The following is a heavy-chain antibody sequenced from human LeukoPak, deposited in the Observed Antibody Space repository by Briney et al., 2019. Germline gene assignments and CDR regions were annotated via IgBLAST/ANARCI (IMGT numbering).Heavy chain of an antibody. V-gene: IGHV3-11*06. CDR3: AREGAITMVRGVSSPYYFDY. CDR2: ISSSSSYT. Sequence: GGSLRLSCAASGFTFSDYYMSWIRQAPGKGLEWVSYISSSSSYTNYADSVKGRFTISRDNSKNTLYLQMNSLRAEDTAVYYCAREGAITMVRGVSSPYYFDYWGQGTLVTVSS. D-gene: IGHD3-10*01. J-gene: IGHJ4*02. CDR1: GFTFSDYY.